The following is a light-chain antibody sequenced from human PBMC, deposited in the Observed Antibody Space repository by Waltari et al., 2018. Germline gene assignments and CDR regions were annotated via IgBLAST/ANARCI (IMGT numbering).Light chain of an antibody. CDR1: SSNIEKNY. J-gene: IGLJ2*01. CDR2: DND. CDR3: ATWDASLSAVV. Sequence: QSVLTQPPSVSAAPGQQVTIYCSGSSSNIEKNYVSWYQQLPGTAPKLLIFDNDKGPSGIPDRFSGSKSGTSATLDITGLQTGDEADYYCATWDASLSAVVFGGGTRLTVL. V-gene: IGLV1-51*01.